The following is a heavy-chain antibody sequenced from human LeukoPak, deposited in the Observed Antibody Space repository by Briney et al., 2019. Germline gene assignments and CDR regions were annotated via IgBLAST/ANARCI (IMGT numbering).Heavy chain of an antibody. Sequence: PGGSLRLSCAASGFTFSNAWMSWVRQAPGKGLEWVGRIQSKTDGGTTDYAAPVKGRFTISRDDPKNTLYLQMSSLKTEDTAVYYCAWEVMYNFDYWGQGTLVTVSS. CDR3: AWEVMYNFDY. CDR1: GFTFSNAW. J-gene: IGHJ4*02. D-gene: IGHD1-26*01. CDR2: IQSKTDGGTT. V-gene: IGHV3-15*01.